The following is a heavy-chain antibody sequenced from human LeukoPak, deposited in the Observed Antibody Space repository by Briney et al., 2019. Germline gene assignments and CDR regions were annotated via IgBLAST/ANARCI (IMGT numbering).Heavy chain of an antibody. D-gene: IGHD2-21*01. J-gene: IGHJ6*03. CDR2: INSISSNI. V-gene: IGHV3-21*01. Sequence: GGTLRLSCAVSGFTFSSYSMNWVRQPPGKGLEWVSSINSISSNIYYADPVKGRFTTSTDNAKKSLFLQMHSTVADDTAIYYCARVVTGASYYYYLMAVGSKATTVTVS. CDR1: GFTFSSYS. CDR3: ARVVTGASYYYYLMAV.